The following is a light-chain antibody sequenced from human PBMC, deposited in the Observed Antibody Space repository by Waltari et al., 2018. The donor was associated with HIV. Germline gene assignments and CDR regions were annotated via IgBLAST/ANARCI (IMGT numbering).Light chain of an antibody. J-gene: IGLJ2*01. CDR2: EVS. V-gene: IGLV2-14*01. CDR3: SSYTSSSTVV. Sequence: QSALTQPASVSGSPGQSITISCTGTSRDVGNYNYVSWYQQHPGKAPKVMTYEVSNRPSGVSNRFSGSKSGNTASLTISGLQAEDEADYYCSSYTSSSTVVFGGGTKLTVL. CDR1: SRDVGNYNY.